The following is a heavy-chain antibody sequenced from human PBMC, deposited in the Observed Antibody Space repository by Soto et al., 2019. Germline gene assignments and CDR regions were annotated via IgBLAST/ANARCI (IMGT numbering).Heavy chain of an antibody. D-gene: IGHD6-6*01. J-gene: IGHJ6*02. V-gene: IGHV3-33*01. CDR1: GFTFSSYG. Sequence: GGSLRLSCAASGFTFSSYGMHWVRQAPGKGLEWVAVIWYDGSNKYYADSVKGRFTISRDNSKNTLYLQMNSLRAEDTAVYYCARIEYSSSSYHGMDVWGQGTTVTVSS. CDR2: IWYDGSNK. CDR3: ARIEYSSSSYHGMDV.